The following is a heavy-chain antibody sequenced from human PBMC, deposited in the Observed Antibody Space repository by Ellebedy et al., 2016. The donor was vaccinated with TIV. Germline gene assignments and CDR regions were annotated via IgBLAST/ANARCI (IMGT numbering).Heavy chain of an antibody. D-gene: IGHD3-10*01. Sequence: MPSETLSLTCAVSGGSLSGYYWSWIRQAPGRGLEFIAYIHDSGRTNYNPSVKSRVIISIDTSENRFSLKLSSVSAADSAVYYCARVEIWDYGSGRSDWFDPWGQGTLVTVSS. J-gene: IGHJ5*02. CDR1: GGSLSGYY. CDR2: IHDSGRT. CDR3: ARVEIWDYGSGRSDWFDP. V-gene: IGHV4-59*01.